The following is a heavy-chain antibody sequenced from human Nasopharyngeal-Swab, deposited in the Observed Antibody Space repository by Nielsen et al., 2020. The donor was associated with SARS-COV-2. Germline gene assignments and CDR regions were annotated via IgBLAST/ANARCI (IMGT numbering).Heavy chain of an antibody. CDR2: ISAYNGNT. V-gene: IGHV1-18*04. CDR1: GYTFTSYG. J-gene: IGHJ4*02. D-gene: IGHD2-8*01. Sequence: ASSKVSCKASGYTFTSYGISWVRQAPGQGLEWMGWISAYNGNTNYAQKLQGRVTMTTDTSTNTAYMELRSLRSDDTAVYYCARSLMVYVGVDYWGQGTLVTVSS. CDR3: ARSLMVYVGVDY.